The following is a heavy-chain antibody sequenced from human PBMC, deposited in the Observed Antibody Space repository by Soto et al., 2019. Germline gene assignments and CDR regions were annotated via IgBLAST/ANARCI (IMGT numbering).Heavy chain of an antibody. CDR2: IDWDDDK. CDR3: ARIEQINDSSGYYSYYHGMDV. J-gene: IGHJ6*02. V-gene: IGHV2-70*01. Sequence: SGPTLVNPTQTLTLTCTFSGFSLSTSGMCVSWIRQPPGKALEWLALIDWDDDKYYSTSLKTRLTISKDTSKNQVVLTMTNMDPVDTATYYCARIEQINDSSGYYSYYHGMDVWGQGTTVTVSS. D-gene: IGHD3-22*01. CDR1: GFSLSTSGMC.